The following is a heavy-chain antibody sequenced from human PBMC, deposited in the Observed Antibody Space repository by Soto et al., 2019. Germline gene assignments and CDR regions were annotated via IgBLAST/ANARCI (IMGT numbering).Heavy chain of an antibody. CDR1: GGTLSKYA. CDR3: ASEDITMIRGCTRPHNWFDP. J-gene: IGHJ5*02. Sequence: QVQLVQSGAEVKKPGSSVKVSCKASGGTLSKYAINWVRQAPGQGLEWIGGIIPMSGTTNDAQKFEGRLTITADESTSTVFMELSSLRSEDTAVYYYASEDITMIRGCTRPHNWFDPWGQGTLVTVSS. D-gene: IGHD3-10*01. CDR2: IIPMSGTT. V-gene: IGHV1-69*01.